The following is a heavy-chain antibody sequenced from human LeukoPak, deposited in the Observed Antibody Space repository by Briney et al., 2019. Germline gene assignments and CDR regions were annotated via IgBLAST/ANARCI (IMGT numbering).Heavy chain of an antibody. J-gene: IGHJ4*02. CDR3: AKDRPNFYETSGSYYKIKGDF. Sequence: GGSLRLSCEASGFTFNTHAKSWVRQAPGKGLEWVASITSSGRTPYYTDSVKGRFTISRDNSKNTLYLQMNSLRGEDTAVYYCAKDRPNFYETSGSYYKIKGDFWGQGSLVTVSS. CDR1: GFTFNTHA. CDR2: ITSSGRTP. V-gene: IGHV3-23*01. D-gene: IGHD3-10*01.